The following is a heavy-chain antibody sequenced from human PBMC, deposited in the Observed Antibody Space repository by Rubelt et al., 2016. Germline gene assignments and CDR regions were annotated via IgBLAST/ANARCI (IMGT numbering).Heavy chain of an antibody. CDR3: AKGHSNLDY. Sequence: DAGFTYTYSTMTWVRQAPGKGLEWVSAISGNGGSTCYADSVRGRFTISRDNSRNTLYLQMNSLRAEDTAVYYCAKGHSNLDYWGQGTLVTVSS. D-gene: IGHD6-13*01. CDR1: GFTYTYST. CDR2: ISGNGGST. V-gene: IGHV3-23*01. J-gene: IGHJ4*02.